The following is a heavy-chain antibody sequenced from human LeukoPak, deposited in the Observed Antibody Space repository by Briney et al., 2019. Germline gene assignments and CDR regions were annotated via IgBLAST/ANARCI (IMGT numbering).Heavy chain of an antibody. D-gene: IGHD1-26*01. Sequence: GGSLRLSCVASGFTFSTYVMAWVRQAPGKGLEWDSGISGSGGSIYYADSVRGRFTISRDNSKNTLYLQMNSLRADDTALYYCAKRGSYWDFDYWGQGTLVTVSS. CDR2: ISGSGGSI. CDR3: AKRGSYWDFDY. J-gene: IGHJ4*02. V-gene: IGHV3-23*01. CDR1: GFTFSTYV.